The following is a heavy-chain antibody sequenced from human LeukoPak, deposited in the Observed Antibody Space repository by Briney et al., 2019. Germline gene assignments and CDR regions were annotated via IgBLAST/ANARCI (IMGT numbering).Heavy chain of an antibody. CDR1: GGSFSGYY. J-gene: IGHJ5*02. V-gene: IGHV4-34*01. D-gene: IGHD3-16*02. CDR3: ARGRGITFGGVIVSRWFDP. Sequence: SETLSLTCAVYGGSFSGYYWSWIRQPPGKGLEWIGEINHSGGTKYNPSLKSRVTISVDTSKNQFSLKLSSVTAADTAVYYCARGRGITFGGVIVSRWFDPWGQGTLVTVSS. CDR2: INHSGGT.